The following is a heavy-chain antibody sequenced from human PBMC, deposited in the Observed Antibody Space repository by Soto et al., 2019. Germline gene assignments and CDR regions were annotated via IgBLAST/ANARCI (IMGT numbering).Heavy chain of an antibody. CDR1: GYTFTNYY. CDR2: INPSGST. D-gene: IGHD2-15*01. CDR3: TRVYCSGGGCYSIDS. V-gene: IGHV1-46*03. J-gene: IGHJ4*02. Sequence: QVQLVQSGAEVKKPGASVKVSCKASGYTFTNYYMHWVRQAPGQGLEWMGIINPSGSTTYAQKFQGRLTMPRDTSTSTVYMELSSLRSEDTAVYYCTRVYCSGGGCYSIDSWGQGTLVTVSS.